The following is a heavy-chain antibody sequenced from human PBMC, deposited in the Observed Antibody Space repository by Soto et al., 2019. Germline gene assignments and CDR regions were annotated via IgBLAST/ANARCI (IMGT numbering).Heavy chain of an antibody. V-gene: IGHV4-31*03. D-gene: IGHD4-17*01. CDR3: ARDRRGGATVTTFDY. CDR2: IYYSGVP. CDR1: GDSISSGGYY. Sequence: QMQLQESGPGLVKPSQTLSLTCTVSGDSISSGGYYWSWIRHHPGKGLEWIGCIYYSGVPYYNPYRKSRTTISVDTSKNQFSLKMTSVTAADTAVYYCARDRRGGATVTTFDYWGQGTLVTVSS. J-gene: IGHJ4*02.